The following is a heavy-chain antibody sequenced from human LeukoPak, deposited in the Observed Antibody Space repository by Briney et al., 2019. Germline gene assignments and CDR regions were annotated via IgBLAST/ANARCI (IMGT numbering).Heavy chain of an antibody. V-gene: IGHV4-59*08. CDR1: GGSIRSYY. J-gene: IGHJ4*02. Sequence: SETLSLTCTVSGGSIRSYYWSWIRQPPGKGLEWIGYIYYSGNTNYNPSLKSRVTISVDTSKNQFSLRLSSVTAADTAVYYCARTSIAAAGTIDDWGRGTLVTVSS. CDR3: ARTSIAAAGTIDD. CDR2: IYYSGNT. D-gene: IGHD6-13*01.